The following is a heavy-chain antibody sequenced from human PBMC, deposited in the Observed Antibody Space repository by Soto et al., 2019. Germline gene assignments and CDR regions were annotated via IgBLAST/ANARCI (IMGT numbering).Heavy chain of an antibody. CDR3: ARYNTGSWFDP. CDR2: INTNLATT. D-gene: IGHD1-1*01. CDR1: GFTFSSYA. Sequence: EVQLVESGGGLIQPGGSLRLSCAASGFTFSSYAMNWVRQAPGQGLEWVSYINTNLATTWYADSVKGRFTISRDNGKNTVYLHMNSLRDDDTAVYYCARYNTGSWFDPWGQGILVTVSS. V-gene: IGHV3-48*02. J-gene: IGHJ5*02.